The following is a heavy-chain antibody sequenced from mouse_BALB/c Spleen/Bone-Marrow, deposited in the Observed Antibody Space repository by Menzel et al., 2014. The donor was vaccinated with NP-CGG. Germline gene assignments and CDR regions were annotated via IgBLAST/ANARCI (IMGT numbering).Heavy chain of an antibody. CDR1: GYTFTEYT. D-gene: IGHD2-4*01. J-gene: IGHJ3*01. CDR3: ANYDYDWFAY. CDR2: INPNNGGT. Sequence: EVKLMESGPELLKPGASVKISCKTSGYTFTEYTMHWVKQSHGKSLEWIGGINPNNGGTSYSQKFKGKATLTVDKSSSTAYMELRSLTSEDSAVYYRANYDYDWFAYWGQGTLVTVSA. V-gene: IGHV1-18*01.